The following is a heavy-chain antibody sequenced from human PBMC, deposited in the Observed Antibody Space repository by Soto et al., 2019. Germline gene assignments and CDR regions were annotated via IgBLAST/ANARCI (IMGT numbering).Heavy chain of an antibody. D-gene: IGHD2-15*01. J-gene: IGHJ6*02. CDR1: GYSFTSYW. CDR2: IYPGDSDT. Sequence: RESLKISCKGSGYSFTSYWIGWVRQMPGKGLEWLGIIYPGDSDTRYSPSFQGQVTISADKSISTAYLQWSSLKASDTAMYYCARSGYCSGGSCLYYYYYGMDVWGQGTTVTVSS. CDR3: ARSGYCSGGSCLYYYYYGMDV. V-gene: IGHV5-51*01.